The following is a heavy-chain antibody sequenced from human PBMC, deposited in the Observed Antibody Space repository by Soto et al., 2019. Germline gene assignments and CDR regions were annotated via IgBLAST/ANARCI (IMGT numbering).Heavy chain of an antibody. CDR2: IYSAGST. J-gene: IGHJ4*02. Sequence: PGGSLRLSCAASGLTVSSSYMSWVRQAPGKGLQWVSVIYSAGSTYYANSVKGRFTISRDISTNMVYLQMSSLTDEDTAVYYCARAREPESSSAIFLESWGKEALVAVCS. D-gene: IGHD6-13*01. V-gene: IGHV3-53*01. CDR1: GLTVSSSY. CDR3: ARAREPESSSAIFLES.